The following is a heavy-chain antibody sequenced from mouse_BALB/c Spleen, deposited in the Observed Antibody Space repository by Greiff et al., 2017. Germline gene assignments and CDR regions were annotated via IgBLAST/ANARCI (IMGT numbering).Heavy chain of an antibody. CDR2: ISSGSSTI. CDR3: ARSEVYYDYDGAWFAY. D-gene: IGHD2-4*01. J-gene: IGHJ3*01. CDR1: GFTFSSFG. Sequence: EVKPVESGGGLVQPGGSRKLSCAASGFTFSSFGMHWVRQAPEKGLEWVAYISSGSSTIYYADTVKGRFTISRDNPKNTLFLQMTSLRSEDTAMYYCARSEVYYDYDGAWFAYWGQGTLVTVSA. V-gene: IGHV5-17*02.